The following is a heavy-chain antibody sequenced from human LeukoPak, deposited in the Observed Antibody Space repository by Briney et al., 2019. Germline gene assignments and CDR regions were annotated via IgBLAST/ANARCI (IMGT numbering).Heavy chain of an antibody. J-gene: IGHJ4*02. Sequence: PGGSLRLSCAASGFTFSSYAMHWVRQAPGKGLEWVAVISYDGSNKYYADSVKGRFTISRDNSKNTLYLQMNSLRADDTAVYYCARAGSPWCSGGSCYINYWGQGTLVTVSS. D-gene: IGHD2-15*01. CDR1: GFTFSSYA. V-gene: IGHV3-30-3*01. CDR2: ISYDGSNK. CDR3: ARAGSPWCSGGSCYINY.